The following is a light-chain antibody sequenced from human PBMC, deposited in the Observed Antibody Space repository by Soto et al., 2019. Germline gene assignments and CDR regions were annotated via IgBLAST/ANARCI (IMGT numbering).Light chain of an antibody. CDR1: QSVSSNS. V-gene: IGKV3-20*01. CDR3: KEYENSPLWT. J-gene: IGKJ1*01. CDR2: GTS. Sequence: EIVLTQSPGTLSLSPGERATLSCRASQSVSSNSLAWYQQKPGQAPRLLIYGTSSRAAGIPDRFSGSGSGPDFTLTISRLEPEDFAVYYCKEYENSPLWTFGQGTKVDIK.